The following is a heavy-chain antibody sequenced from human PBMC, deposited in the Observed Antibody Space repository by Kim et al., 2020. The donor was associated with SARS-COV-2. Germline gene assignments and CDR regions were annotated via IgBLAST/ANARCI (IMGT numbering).Heavy chain of an antibody. D-gene: IGHD1-7*01. J-gene: IGHJ4*02. V-gene: IGHV3-9*01. CDR3: AKDRPGAGNYEFDY. CDR2: ISWNSGSI. Sequence: GGSLRLSCAASGFTFGDYAMHWVRQAPGKGLEWVSGISWNSGSIGYADSVKGRFTISRDNAKNSLYLQMNSLRAEDTALYYCAKDRPGAGNYEFDYWGQGTLVTVSS. CDR1: GFTFGDYA.